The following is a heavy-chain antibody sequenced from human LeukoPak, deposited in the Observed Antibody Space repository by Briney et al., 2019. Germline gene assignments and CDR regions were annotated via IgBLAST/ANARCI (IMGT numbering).Heavy chain of an antibody. D-gene: IGHD4-17*01. CDR2: ISGRDGSR. CDR1: GFTFSSFA. J-gene: IGHJ4*02. Sequence: GGCLRLSCAASGFTFSSFAMSWVRQPPGKGLEWVSAISGRDGSRYYADSVRGRFTTSRDDSKNALYLQMNSLRVEDTAVYFCAKDMSPLTTETTALDCWGQGTLVTVSS. V-gene: IGHV3-23*01. CDR3: AKDMSPLTTETTALDC.